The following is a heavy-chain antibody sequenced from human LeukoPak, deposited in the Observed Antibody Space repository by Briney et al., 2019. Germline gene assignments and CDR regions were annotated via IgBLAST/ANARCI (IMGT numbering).Heavy chain of an antibody. V-gene: IGHV1-2*02. CDR3: ASGLPFSDATAARYYYYRMDV. J-gene: IGHJ6*02. D-gene: IGHD6-6*01. CDR2: INPNSGGT. Sequence: ASVKVSCKASGYTFTGYYMHWVRQAPGQGLEWMGWINPNSGGTNYAQKFQGRVTMTRDTSISPAYMELSRLRSDDTAVYYCASGLPFSDATAARYYYYRMDVWGQGTTVTVSS. CDR1: GYTFTGYY.